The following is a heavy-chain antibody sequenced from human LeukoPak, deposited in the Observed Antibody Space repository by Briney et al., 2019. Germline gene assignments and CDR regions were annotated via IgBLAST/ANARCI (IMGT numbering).Heavy chain of an antibody. Sequence: GGSLRLSCAASGFTFSSYEMNWVRQAPGKGLEWVSYITSGGNTRYYADSVKGRFTISRDNAKNSLYLKMNSLRAEDTAVYYCARAGGDTAIVFDAFDIWGQGTVVTVSS. CDR2: ITSGGNTR. CDR1: GFTFSSYE. CDR3: ARAGGDTAIVFDAFDI. D-gene: IGHD5-18*01. V-gene: IGHV3-48*03. J-gene: IGHJ3*02.